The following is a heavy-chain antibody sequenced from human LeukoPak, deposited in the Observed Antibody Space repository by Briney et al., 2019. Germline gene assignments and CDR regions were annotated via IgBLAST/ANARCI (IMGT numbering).Heavy chain of an antibody. CDR1: GGSISSYY. V-gene: IGHV4-59*08. CDR3: ARLGDNAYYDSSGYLDY. J-gene: IGHJ4*02. CDR2: IYYSGST. Sequence: SETLSLTCTVSGGSISSYYWSWIRQPPGKGLEWIGYIYYSGSTNYNPSLKSRVTISVDTSKNQFSLKLSSVTAADTAVYYCARLGDNAYYDSSGYLDYWGQGTLVTVSS. D-gene: IGHD3-22*01.